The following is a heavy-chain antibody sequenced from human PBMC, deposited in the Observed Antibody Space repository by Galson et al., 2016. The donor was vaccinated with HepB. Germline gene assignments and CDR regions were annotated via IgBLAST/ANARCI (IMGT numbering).Heavy chain of an antibody. CDR1: GFNFGSKA. V-gene: IGHV1-58*02. Sequence: SVKVSCKASGFNFGSKAIHWVRQARGQHLEWIGWIVFGSGNTNFAQDLQERGTFARDISTNTVHMDLGGLTSDDTAVYYCAMDRLGGLDYWGQGTQVTVS. CDR2: IVFGSGNT. D-gene: IGHD1-26*01. J-gene: IGHJ4*02. CDR3: AMDRLGGLDY.